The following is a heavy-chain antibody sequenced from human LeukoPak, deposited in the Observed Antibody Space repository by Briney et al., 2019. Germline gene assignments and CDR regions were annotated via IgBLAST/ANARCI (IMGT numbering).Heavy chain of an antibody. V-gene: IGHV3-30-3*01. Sequence: GGSLRLSCAASGFTFSSYAMHWVRQAPGKGLEWVAVISYDGSNKYYADSVKGRFTISRDNSKNTLYLQMNSLRAEDTAVYYCAKDRHGQQLVPDYYYYYGMDVWGQGTTVTVSS. CDR2: ISYDGSNK. CDR3: AKDRHGQQLVPDYYYYYGMDV. CDR1: GFTFSSYA. D-gene: IGHD6-13*01. J-gene: IGHJ6*02.